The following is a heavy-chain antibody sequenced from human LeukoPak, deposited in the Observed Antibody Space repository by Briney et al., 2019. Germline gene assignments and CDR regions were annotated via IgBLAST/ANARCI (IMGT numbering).Heavy chain of an antibody. D-gene: IGHD3-9*01. J-gene: IGHJ4*02. CDR3: TRVGFIDEGIDY. V-gene: IGHV3-7*04. CDR1: GFSFSSYW. Sequence: GSLRLSCVASGFSFSSYWMTWVRQAPGKGLEWVANIKQDGSKKSYVDSVKGRFTISRDNAKNSLYLQMNSLRAEDTAIYYCTRVGFIDEGIDYWGQGTLVTVSS. CDR2: IKQDGSKK.